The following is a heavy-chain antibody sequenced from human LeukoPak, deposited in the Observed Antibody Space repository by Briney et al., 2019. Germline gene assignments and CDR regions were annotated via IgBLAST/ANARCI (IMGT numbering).Heavy chain of an antibody. D-gene: IGHD5-12*01. Sequence: ASVKVSCKASGYTFTSYDINWVRQATGQGLEWMGWMNPNSGNTGYAQKFQGRVTMTRNTSISTAYMELSSLRSEDTAVYYCAREYSGYDVLDYWGQGTLVTVSS. CDR1: GYTFTSYD. CDR2: MNPNSGNT. CDR3: AREYSGYDVLDY. V-gene: IGHV1-8*01. J-gene: IGHJ4*02.